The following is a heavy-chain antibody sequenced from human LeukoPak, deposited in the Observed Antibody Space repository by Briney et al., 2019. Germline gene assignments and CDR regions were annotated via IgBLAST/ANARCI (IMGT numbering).Heavy chain of an antibody. J-gene: IGHJ4*02. CDR1: GFTFSSYG. D-gene: IGHD2-2*01. CDR2: IRYDGSNK. CDR3: AKGQDIVVVPAKRATDRGGSY. Sequence: PGGSLRLSCAASGFTFSSYGMHWVRQAPGKGLEWVAFIRYDGSNKYYADSVKGRFTISRDNSKNTLYLQMNSLRAEDTAVYYCAKGQDIVVVPAKRATDRGGSYWGQGTLVTVSS. V-gene: IGHV3-30*02.